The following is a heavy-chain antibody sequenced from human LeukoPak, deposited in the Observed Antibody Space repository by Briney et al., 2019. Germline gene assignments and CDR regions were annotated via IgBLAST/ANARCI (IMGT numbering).Heavy chain of an antibody. Sequence: GGSLRLSCAASGFTVSSNYMSWVRQAPGKGLEWVSVIYGGGSTYCADSVKGRFTISRDNSKNTLYLQMNSLRAEDTAVYYCARDCSSTSCRGGFDPWGQGTLVTVSS. CDR2: IYGGGST. CDR1: GFTVSSNY. D-gene: IGHD2-2*01. J-gene: IGHJ5*02. V-gene: IGHV3-66*02. CDR3: ARDCSSTSCRGGFDP.